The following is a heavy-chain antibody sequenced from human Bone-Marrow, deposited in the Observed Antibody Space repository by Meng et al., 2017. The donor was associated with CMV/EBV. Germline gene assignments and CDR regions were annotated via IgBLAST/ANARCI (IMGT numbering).Heavy chain of an antibody. CDR3: ARGGIAARPVYYYGMDV. CDR2: VYYSGSS. V-gene: IGHV4-39*07. D-gene: IGHD6-6*01. J-gene: IGHJ6*02. Sequence: SETLSLTCTVPGDSISSASYYWGWIRQPPGKGLEWIGSVYYSGSSYYSPSLKSRVTISVDTSEKQFSLKLSSVTAADTAVYYCARGGIAARPVYYYGMDVWGQGTTVTVSS. CDR1: GDSISSASYY.